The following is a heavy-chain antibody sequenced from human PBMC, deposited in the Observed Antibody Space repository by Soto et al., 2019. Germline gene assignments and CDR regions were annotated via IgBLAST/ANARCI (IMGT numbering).Heavy chain of an antibody. CDR2: IYYSGST. V-gene: IGHV4-30-4*01. J-gene: IGHJ4*02. D-gene: IGHD3-10*01. CDR1: GGSIRSGDYY. CDR3: ARVGGFGEPTIDY. Sequence: TLSLTCTGSGGSIRSGDYYWRWIRQPPGKGLEWIVYIYYSGSTYYNPSLKSRVTISVDTSKNQFSLKFSSVTAAATAVYYCARVGGFGEPTIDYWGQGTLVTVSS.